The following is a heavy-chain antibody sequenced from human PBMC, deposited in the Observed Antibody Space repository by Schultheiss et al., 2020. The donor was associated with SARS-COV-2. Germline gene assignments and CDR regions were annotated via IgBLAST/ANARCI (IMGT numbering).Heavy chain of an antibody. V-gene: IGHV4-30-4*01. Sequence: SETLSLTCTVSGGSISSGDYYWSWIRQPPGKGLEWIGYIYYSGSTYYNPSLKSRVTISVDTSKNQFSLKLSSVTAADTAVYYCARGRLGNWFDPWGQGTLVTVSS. CDR2: IYYSGST. CDR3: ARGRLGNWFDP. J-gene: IGHJ5*02. CDR1: GGSISSGDYY. D-gene: IGHD3-16*01.